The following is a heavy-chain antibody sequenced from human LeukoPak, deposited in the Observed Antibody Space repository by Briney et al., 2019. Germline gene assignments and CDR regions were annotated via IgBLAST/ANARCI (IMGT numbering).Heavy chain of an antibody. J-gene: IGHJ3*02. V-gene: IGHV3-30-3*01. CDR3: ARERQDTVIHSGVFDI. CDR2: IASDGSHT. D-gene: IGHD2-21*02. CDR1: GFTFSNYF. Sequence: PGGSLRLSCAASGFTFSNYFMHWVRQAPGKGLEWVADIASDGSHTFYVESVKGRFTISRDNSKNTLYLQMNRLGPEDTAVYFCARERQDTVIHSGVFDIWGQGTMVTVSS.